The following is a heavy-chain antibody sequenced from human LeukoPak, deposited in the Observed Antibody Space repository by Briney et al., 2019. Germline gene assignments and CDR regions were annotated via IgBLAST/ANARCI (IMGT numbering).Heavy chain of an antibody. Sequence: SETLSLTCTVSGGSISTYYWSWIRQPPGKGLEWIAYVYSSGHTNYNPSLKGRVTISVDTSKNQFSLKVNSVTAADTAVYYCARDRYEYSYGFLYNWFDPWGQGTLVTVSS. D-gene: IGHD5-18*01. CDR1: GGSISTYY. J-gene: IGHJ5*02. CDR2: VYSSGHT. V-gene: IGHV4-4*08. CDR3: ARDRYEYSYGFLYNWFDP.